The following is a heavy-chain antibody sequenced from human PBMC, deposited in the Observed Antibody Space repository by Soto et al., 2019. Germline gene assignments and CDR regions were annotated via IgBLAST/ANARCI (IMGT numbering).Heavy chain of an antibody. CDR1: GYTFTRYA. Sequence: ASVKVSWKASGYTFTRYAMHWVRQAPGQRLEWMGWINAGNGNTKYSQKFQGRVTITRDTSASTAYMELSSLRSEDTAVYYCASSNIVAAPYGMDPWGQGTPVTVSS. J-gene: IGHJ5*02. CDR2: INAGNGNT. D-gene: IGHD6-13*01. CDR3: ASSNIVAAPYGMDP. V-gene: IGHV1-3*01.